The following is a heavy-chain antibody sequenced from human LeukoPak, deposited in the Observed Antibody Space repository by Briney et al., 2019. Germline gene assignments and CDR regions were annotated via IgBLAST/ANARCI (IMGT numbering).Heavy chain of an antibody. CDR1: GGTFSSYA. J-gene: IGHJ3*02. CDR3: ARSRVVTAYDAFDI. Sequence: SVKVSCKASGGTFSSYAISWVRQAPGQGLEWMGGIIPIFGTANYAQKFQGRVTITADKSTSTAYMELSSLRSEDTAVYYCARSRVVTAYDAFDIWGQGTVVTVSS. V-gene: IGHV1-69*06. D-gene: IGHD2-21*02. CDR2: IIPIFGTA.